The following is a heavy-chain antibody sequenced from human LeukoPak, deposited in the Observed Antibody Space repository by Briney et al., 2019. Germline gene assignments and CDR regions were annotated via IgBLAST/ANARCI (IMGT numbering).Heavy chain of an antibody. J-gene: IGHJ4*02. CDR1: GFTFSSYW. V-gene: IGHV3-74*03. CDR3: AGHHQAYSRTY. CDR2: ISTDGSST. Sequence: GGSLRLSCAASGFTFSSYWMQRVRQAPGKGLVWVSRISTDGSSTTYADSVKGRFTISRDNAKTTVFLQMNSLRAEDTAVYYCAGHHQAYSRTYWGQGSLVTVSS. D-gene: IGHD6-13*01.